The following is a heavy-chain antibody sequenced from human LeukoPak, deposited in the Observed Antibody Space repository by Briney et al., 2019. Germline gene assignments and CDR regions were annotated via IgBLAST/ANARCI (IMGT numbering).Heavy chain of an antibody. CDR2: ISSSSIYI. CDR1: GFTFSSYS. J-gene: IGHJ4*02. D-gene: IGHD5-18*01. V-gene: IGHV3-21*01. Sequence: GGSLRLSCAASGFTFSSYSMNWVRQAPGKGLEWLASISSSSIYIYYADSVKGRFTISRDNAKNSLYLEMNSLRAEDTAVYYCARDLGVDTAMVPFDYWGQGTLVTVSS. CDR3: ARDLGVDTAMVPFDY.